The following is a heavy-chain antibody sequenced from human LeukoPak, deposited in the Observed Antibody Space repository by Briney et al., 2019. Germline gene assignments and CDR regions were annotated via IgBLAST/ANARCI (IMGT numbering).Heavy chain of an antibody. V-gene: IGHV3-23*01. CDR2: ISGSGGST. D-gene: IGHD2-2*01. Sequence: GGSLRLSCAASGFTFCSYAMSWVRQAPGKGMEWVSAISGSGGSTYCADSVKGRFTISRDNSKNTLYLQMNSLRAEDTAVYYCAKAAYCSSTSCSDEYYYYYYGMDVWGQGTTVTVSS. J-gene: IGHJ6*02. CDR1: GFTFCSYA. CDR3: AKAAYCSSTSCSDEYYYYYYGMDV.